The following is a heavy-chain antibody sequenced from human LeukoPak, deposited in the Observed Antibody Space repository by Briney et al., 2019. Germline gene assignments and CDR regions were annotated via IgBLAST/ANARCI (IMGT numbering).Heavy chain of an antibody. J-gene: IGHJ4*02. CDR2: LSGSGHRR. V-gene: IGHV3-23*01. CDR3: AKDNYYDSSGPYDY. D-gene: IGHD3-22*01. CDR1: GFAFRNHA. Sequence: GGSLRLSCVASGFAFRNHAMNWVRQAPGKGLEWVSVLSGSGHRRYYADSVKGRFTISRDNSKNTLYLQMNSLRAEDTAVYYCAKDNYYDSSGPYDYWGQGTLVTVSS.